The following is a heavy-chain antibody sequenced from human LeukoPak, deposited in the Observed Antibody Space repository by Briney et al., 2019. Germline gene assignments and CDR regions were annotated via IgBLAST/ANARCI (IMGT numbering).Heavy chain of an antibody. CDR3: ARGLVGANWFDP. D-gene: IGHD1-26*01. V-gene: IGHV4-34*01. CDR2: INHSGST. CDR1: GGSFSGYY. J-gene: IGHJ5*02. Sequence: PSETLSLTCAVYGGSFSGYYWSWIRQPPGKGLEWIGEINHSGSTNYNPSLKSRVTISVDTSKNQSSLKLSSVTAADTAVYYCARGLVGANWFDPWGQGTLVTVST.